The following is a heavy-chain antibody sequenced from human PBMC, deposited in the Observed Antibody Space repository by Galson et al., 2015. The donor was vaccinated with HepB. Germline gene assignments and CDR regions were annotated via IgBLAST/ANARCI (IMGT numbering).Heavy chain of an antibody. CDR2: INHSGST. Sequence: ETLSLTCAVYGGSFSGYYWSWIRQPPGKGLEWIGEINHSGSTNHNPSLKSRVTISVDTAKNQFSLKLSSVTAADTAVYYCARGLVTMVRGVIKALQFDYWGQGTLVTASS. CDR1: GGSFSGYY. D-gene: IGHD3-10*01. V-gene: IGHV4-34*01. CDR3: ARGLVTMVRGVIKALQFDY. J-gene: IGHJ4*02.